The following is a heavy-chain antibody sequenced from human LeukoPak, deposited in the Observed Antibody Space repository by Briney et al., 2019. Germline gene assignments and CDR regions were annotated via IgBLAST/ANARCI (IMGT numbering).Heavy chain of an antibody. D-gene: IGHD6-19*01. CDR2: ISTSSSYI. V-gene: IGHV3-21*01. J-gene: IGHJ5*02. CDR1: GFTFSSYS. Sequence: PGGSLRLSCAAYGFTFSSYSMNWVRQAPGKGLEWVSFISTSSSYIYYADSVKGRFTISRDNAKNSLYLQMNSLRAEDTAVYYCAGSREQWLVRFDPWGQGTLVTVSS. CDR3: AGSREQWLVRFDP.